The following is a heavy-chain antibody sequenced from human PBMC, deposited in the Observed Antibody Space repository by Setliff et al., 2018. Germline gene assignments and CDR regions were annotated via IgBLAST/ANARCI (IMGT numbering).Heavy chain of an antibody. Sequence: PGGSLRLSCAASGFTFSSSAMAWVRQAPGKGQEWVSAISSTITSTYYADSVKGRFTISRDNSKNTLYLQMNSLRAEDTAVYYCAKHGAYNDFLTGYNFYYDMDVWGQGTTVTV. D-gene: IGHD3-9*01. CDR3: AKHGAYNDFLTGYNFYYDMDV. CDR2: ISSTITST. J-gene: IGHJ6*02. CDR1: GFTFSSSA. V-gene: IGHV3-23*01.